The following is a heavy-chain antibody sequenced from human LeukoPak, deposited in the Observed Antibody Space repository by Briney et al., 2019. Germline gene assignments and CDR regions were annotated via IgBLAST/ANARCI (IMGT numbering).Heavy chain of an antibody. CDR1: GGTFSSYA. CDR2: ISAYNGNT. Sequence: GASVKVSCKASGGTFSSYAISWVRQAPGQGLEWMGWISAYNGNTNYAQKLQGRVTMTTDTSTSTAYMELRSLRSDDTAVYYCARDQYDFWSGYPTDYWGQGTLVTVSS. V-gene: IGHV1-18*01. CDR3: ARDQYDFWSGYPTDY. D-gene: IGHD3-3*01. J-gene: IGHJ4*02.